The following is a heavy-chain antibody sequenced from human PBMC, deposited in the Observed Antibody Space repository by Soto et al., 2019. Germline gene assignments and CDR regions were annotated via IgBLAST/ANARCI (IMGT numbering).Heavy chain of an antibody. CDR1: GFTFSSYS. CDR3: ASIYCSGGSCFAFDI. Sequence: GGSLRLSCAASGFTFSSYSMNWVRQAPGKGLEWVSYISNSSSTIYYADSVKGRFTISRDNAKNSLYLQMNSLRAEDTAVYYCASIYCSGGSCFAFDIWGQGTMVTVSS. V-gene: IGHV3-48*01. CDR2: ISNSSSTI. D-gene: IGHD2-15*01. J-gene: IGHJ3*02.